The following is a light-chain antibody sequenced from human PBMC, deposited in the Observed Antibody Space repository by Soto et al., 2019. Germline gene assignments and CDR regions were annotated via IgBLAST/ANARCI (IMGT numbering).Light chain of an antibody. CDR1: SSDVGGYNY. CDR2: EVS. J-gene: IGLJ1*01. CDR3: SSYTSSSTYV. V-gene: IGLV2-14*01. Sequence: QSVLTQPASVSGSPGQSITISCTGTSSDVGGYNYVSWYPQHPGKAPKLMIYEVSNRPSGVSNRFSGSKSGNTASLTISGLQAEDEADYYCSSYTSSSTYVFGPGTKVTVL.